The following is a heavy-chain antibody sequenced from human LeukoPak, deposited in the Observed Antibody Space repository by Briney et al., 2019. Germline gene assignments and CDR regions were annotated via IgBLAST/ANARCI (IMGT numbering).Heavy chain of an antibody. CDR2: IYHFGST. J-gene: IGHJ4*02. Sequence: SETLSLTCAVSGYSISSGYYCGWIRQPPGKGLEWIGIIYHFGSTYYNPSLKSRVTISVDTSKNQFSLQLSSVTAADTAVYYCARRGEGGYNTGFDYWGQGTLVTVSS. D-gene: IGHD5-24*01. V-gene: IGHV4-38-2*01. CDR1: GYSISSGYY. CDR3: ARRGEGGYNTGFDY.